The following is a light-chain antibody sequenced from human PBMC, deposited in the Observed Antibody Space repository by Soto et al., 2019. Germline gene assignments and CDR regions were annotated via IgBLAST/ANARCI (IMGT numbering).Light chain of an antibody. Sequence: DSQMTESAKTVDAGGGDSVTITCLASQSISSWLAWYQQKPGKAPKLLIYKASSLESGVPSRFSGSGSGTEYTLTISSLQPDDFATQNCQHYNSYAWTFGQGTKVDIK. J-gene: IGKJ1*01. CDR2: KAS. V-gene: IGKV1-5*03. CDR1: QSISSW. CDR3: QHYNSYAWT.